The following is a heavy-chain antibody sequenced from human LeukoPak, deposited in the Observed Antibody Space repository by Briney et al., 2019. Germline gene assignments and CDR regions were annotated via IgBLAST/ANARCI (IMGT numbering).Heavy chain of an antibody. Sequence: GGSLRLSCAASGFTFSSYAMSWVRQAPGKGLEWVSAISVSGGSTYYADSVKGRFTISRDNSKNTLYLQMSSLRAEDTAVYYCVKEYCSSGSCSFYFDYWGQGTLVTVSS. CDR2: ISVSGGST. V-gene: IGHV3-23*01. CDR1: GFTFSSYA. CDR3: VKEYCSSGSCSFYFDY. J-gene: IGHJ4*02. D-gene: IGHD2-15*01.